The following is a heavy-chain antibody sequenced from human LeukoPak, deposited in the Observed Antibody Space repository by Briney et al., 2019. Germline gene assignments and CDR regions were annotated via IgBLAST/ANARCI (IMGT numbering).Heavy chain of an antibody. V-gene: IGHV4-4*07. Sequence: SETLSLTCTVSGGSISSYYWSWIRQPAGKGLEWIGRIYTSGSTNYNPSLKSRVTMSVDTSKKQFSLKLSSATAADTAVYYCARENPPRTIFGIPYYYYYMDVWGKGTTVTVPS. CDR1: GGSISSYY. D-gene: IGHD3-3*01. CDR3: ARENPPRTIFGIPYYYYYMDV. CDR2: IYTSGST. J-gene: IGHJ6*03.